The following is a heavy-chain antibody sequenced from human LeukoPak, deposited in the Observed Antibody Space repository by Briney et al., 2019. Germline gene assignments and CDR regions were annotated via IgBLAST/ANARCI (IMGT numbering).Heavy chain of an antibody. D-gene: IGHD2-2*01. CDR1: VCTCSSYA. V-gene: IGHV1-69*01. J-gene: IGHJ3*02. CDR2: IIPIFGTA. Sequence: SVKVSCKASVCTCSSYAISWVRQAPGQGLEWMGGIIPIFGTANYAQKYQARVTITADESTSTAYLELSSLRSEDTAVCYCARAPPGDIVVVFGAFDIWGQGTMVTVSS. CDR3: ARAPPGDIVVVFGAFDI.